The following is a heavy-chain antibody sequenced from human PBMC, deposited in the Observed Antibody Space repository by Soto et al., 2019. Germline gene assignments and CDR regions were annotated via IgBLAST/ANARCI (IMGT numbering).Heavy chain of an antibody. D-gene: IGHD6-19*01. CDR1: VFTFSSYW. J-gene: IGHJ6*02. CDR3: AREYSSGWYPRAFDV. Sequence: GGSLRLSCAASVFTFSSYWMHWFRQAPGKGLVWVSHINSDESSTTYADSVKGRFTISRDNAKNTLYLQMNSLRAEDTAVYYCAREYSSGWYPRAFDVWGQGTTVTVS. V-gene: IGHV3-74*01. CDR2: INSDESST.